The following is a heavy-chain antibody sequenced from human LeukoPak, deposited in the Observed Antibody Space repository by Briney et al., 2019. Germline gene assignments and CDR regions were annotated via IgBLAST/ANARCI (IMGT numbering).Heavy chain of an antibody. D-gene: IGHD2-2*01. CDR3: ARDFGGCSSTTCQYYNYGLDV. J-gene: IGHJ6*02. CDR1: GFTFSSYA. CDR2: TSGSGSII. V-gene: IGHV3-48*04. Sequence: GRSLRLSCAASGFTFSSYAMPWVRQAPGKGLEWVSYTSGSGSIIYYADSVKGRFTISRDNAKNSLYLQMNSLTAEDTAVYYCARDFGGCSSTTCQYYNYGLDVWGQGTTVTVSS.